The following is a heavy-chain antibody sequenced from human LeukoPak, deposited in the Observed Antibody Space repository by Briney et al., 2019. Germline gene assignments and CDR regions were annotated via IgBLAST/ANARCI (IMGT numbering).Heavy chain of an antibody. CDR1: ASSFTTYN. CDR3: AVYASGGRWYLDY. CDR2: INPNSGVT. Sequence: ASVKVSFKAAASSFTTYNIHWVRQASGQGLEWTGWINPNSGVTNYAQKFQGRVTMTRDKSISTVYMELSSLRSDDTCLYYCAVYASGGRWYLDYWGQGTLVTVSS. D-gene: IGHD4-23*01. V-gene: IGHV1-2*02. J-gene: IGHJ4*02.